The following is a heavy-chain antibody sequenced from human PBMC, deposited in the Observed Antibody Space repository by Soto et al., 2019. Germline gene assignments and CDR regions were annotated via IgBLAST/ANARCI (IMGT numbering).Heavy chain of an antibody. J-gene: IGHJ6*02. D-gene: IGHD4-17*01. Sequence: QVQLQESGPGLVKPSETLSLTCTVSGDSISNFYWTWIRQPPGKGLEWSGNVHYRGSTNYHPSVKIPVTTSVDTAKNQLSLNLSSVTAAATAVYYWARLKDAGRDRTVMDVWGPGTMVTVSS. CDR1: GDSISNFY. CDR2: VHYRGST. CDR3: ARLKDAGRDRTVMDV. V-gene: IGHV4-59*08.